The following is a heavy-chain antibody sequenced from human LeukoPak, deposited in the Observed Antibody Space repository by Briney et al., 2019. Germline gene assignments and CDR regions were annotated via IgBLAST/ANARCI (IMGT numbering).Heavy chain of an antibody. J-gene: IGHJ4*02. CDR3: ARGYDTDWSHYFDY. V-gene: IGHV3-30*04. CDR2: ISYHGRNK. Sequence: GGSLRLSCAAPGFTFSNYAIHWIRQAPGKGLEWVAAISYHGRNKYYADSVTGRFTISRDNSENTLFLQMSSLRAEDTAMYYCARGYDTDWSHYFDYWGQGTPVTVSS. CDR1: GFTFSNYA. D-gene: IGHD3-9*01.